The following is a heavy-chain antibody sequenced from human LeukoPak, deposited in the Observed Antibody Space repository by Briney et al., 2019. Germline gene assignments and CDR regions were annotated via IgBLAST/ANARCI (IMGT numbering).Heavy chain of an antibody. J-gene: IGHJ5*02. CDR1: GFTFSSYA. Sequence: GGSLRLSCEASGFTFSSYAMYWVRQSPGKGLEYVSVISGNGVSTSYANSVKGRFTISRDNSKNTLYLQMGSLRSEDMAVYYCARDVAVGGTSWFDPWGQGTLVTVSS. CDR2: ISGNGVST. D-gene: IGHD6-19*01. CDR3: ARDVAVGGTSWFDP. V-gene: IGHV3-64*01.